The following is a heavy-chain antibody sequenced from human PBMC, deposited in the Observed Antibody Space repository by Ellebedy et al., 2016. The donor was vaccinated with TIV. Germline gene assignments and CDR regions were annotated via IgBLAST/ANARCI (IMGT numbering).Heavy chain of an antibody. J-gene: IGHJ5*02. V-gene: IGHV1-18*01. D-gene: IGHD3-3*01. Sequence: ASVKVSCKASGYTFTSYGISWVRQAPGQGLEWMGWISAYNGNTNYAQKLQGRVTMTKDTSTSTAYMELRSLRSDDTAVYYCAINTIFGLVRPFDPWGQGTLVTVSS. CDR2: ISAYNGNT. CDR3: AINTIFGLVRPFDP. CDR1: GYTFTSYG.